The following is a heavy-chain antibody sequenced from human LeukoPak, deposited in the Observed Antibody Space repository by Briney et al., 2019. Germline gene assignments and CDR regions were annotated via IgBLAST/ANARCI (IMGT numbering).Heavy chain of an antibody. CDR2: IYYSGST. CDR3: ARAHGVVDPFSPFDI. V-gene: IGHV4-59*01. J-gene: IGHJ3*02. CDR1: GGSISSYY. Sequence: PSETLSLTCTVSGGSISSYYWNWIRQPPGKGLEWIGYIYYSGSTNYNPSLRSRVTIPVDTSKNQFSLKLSSVTAADTAVYYCARAHGVVDPFSPFDIWGQGTMVTVSS. D-gene: IGHD3-22*01.